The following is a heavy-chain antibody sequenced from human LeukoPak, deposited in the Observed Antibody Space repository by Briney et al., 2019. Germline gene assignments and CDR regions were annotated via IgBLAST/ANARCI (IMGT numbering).Heavy chain of an antibody. J-gene: IGHJ4*02. CDR2: ISYDGSNK. Sequence: PGRSLRLSCAASGFTFSSYALHWVRQAPGKGLEWVAVISYDGSNKYCADSVKGRFTISRDNSKNTLYLQMNSLRAEDTAVYYCARDPTSYDYVWVYYFDYWGQGTLVTVSS. D-gene: IGHD3-16*01. V-gene: IGHV3-30-3*01. CDR1: GFTFSSYA. CDR3: ARDPTSYDYVWVYYFDY.